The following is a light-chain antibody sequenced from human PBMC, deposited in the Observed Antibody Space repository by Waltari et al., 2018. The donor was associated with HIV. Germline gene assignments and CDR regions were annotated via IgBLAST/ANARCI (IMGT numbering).Light chain of an antibody. Sequence: EIVLTQSPATLSLSPGDRATLSYRASQSIGSSLAWYQHKPGQSPRLLIYDASNRATNIPAKFSGSGSGTDFSLIISGLEPEDFVVYYCLQRNSWPYTFGQGARLEI. CDR1: QSIGSS. V-gene: IGKV3-11*01. J-gene: IGKJ2*01. CDR2: DAS. CDR3: LQRNSWPYT.